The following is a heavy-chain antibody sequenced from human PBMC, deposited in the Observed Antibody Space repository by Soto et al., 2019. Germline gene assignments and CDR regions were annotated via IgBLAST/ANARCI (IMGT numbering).Heavy chain of an antibody. CDR3: ARTKSDGYSSSWNEDLYFDY. CDR1: GYSISSSHW. J-gene: IGHJ4*02. CDR2: IYYSGST. D-gene: IGHD6-13*01. Sequence: SETLSLTCAVSGYSISSSHWWGWIRQPPGKGLEWIGYIYYSGSTYYNPSLKSRVTMSVDTSKNQFSLKLSSVTAVDTAVYYCARTKSDGYSSSWNEDLYFDYWGQGTLVTVSS. V-gene: IGHV4-28*01.